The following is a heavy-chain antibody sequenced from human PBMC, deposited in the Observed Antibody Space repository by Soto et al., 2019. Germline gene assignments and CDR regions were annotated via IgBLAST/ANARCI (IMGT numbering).Heavy chain of an antibody. Sequence: GASVKVSCKASGYTFRNFGISWVRQAPGQGLEWMGWISAYNANANYAQKFQGRLTMTADTSTSTAYMELRSLRSDDTAVYYCAREKSYFDYWGQGTLVTGSS. CDR1: GYTFRNFG. V-gene: IGHV1-18*01. J-gene: IGHJ4*02. CDR2: ISAYNANA. CDR3: AREKSYFDY.